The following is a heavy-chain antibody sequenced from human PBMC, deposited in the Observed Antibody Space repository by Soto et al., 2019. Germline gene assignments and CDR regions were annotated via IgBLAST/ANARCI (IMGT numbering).Heavy chain of an antibody. Sequence: ASVKVSCKASGYTFTSYYMHWVRQAPGQGLEWKGIINPSGGSTSYAQKIQGRVTMTRDTSTSTVYMELSSLRSDDTVVYYCARLVSEWELLRPDYWGQGTLVTVSS. CDR2: INPSGGST. D-gene: IGHD1-26*01. CDR1: GYTFTSYY. CDR3: ARLVSEWELLRPDY. V-gene: IGHV1-46*01. J-gene: IGHJ4*02.